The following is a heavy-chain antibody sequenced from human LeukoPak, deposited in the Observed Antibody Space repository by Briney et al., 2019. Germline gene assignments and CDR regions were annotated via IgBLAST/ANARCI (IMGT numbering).Heavy chain of an antibody. CDR2: IYYSGST. V-gene: IGHV4-39*01. D-gene: IGHD5-12*01. J-gene: IGHJ4*02. CDR3: ARLGYSGAIDY. CDR1: GGSISSSSYY. Sequence: PSETLSLTCTVSGGSISSSSYYWGWIRQPPGKGLEWIGSIYYSGSTYYNPSLKSRVTISVDTSKNQLSLKLSSVTAADTAVYYCARLGYSGAIDYWGQGTLVTVSS.